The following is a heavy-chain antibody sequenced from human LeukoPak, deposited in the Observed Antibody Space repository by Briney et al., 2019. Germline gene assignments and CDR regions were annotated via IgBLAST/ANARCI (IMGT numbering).Heavy chain of an antibody. CDR3: ARSSYYDSSGYHSYYFDF. J-gene: IGHJ4*02. V-gene: IGHV3-53*01. CDR1: GFTVSSNY. Sequence: PGGSLRLSCAASGFTVSSNYMSWVRQAPGKGLEWVSLIYSGGSTNYADSVKGRFTISRDNSKNTLYLQMNSLRAEDTAVYYCARSSYYDSSGYHSYYFDFWGQGTLVTVSS. CDR2: IYSGGST. D-gene: IGHD3-22*01.